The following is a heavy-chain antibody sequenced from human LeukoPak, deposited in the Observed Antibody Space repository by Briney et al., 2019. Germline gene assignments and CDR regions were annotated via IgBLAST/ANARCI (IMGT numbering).Heavy chain of an antibody. V-gene: IGHV3-23*01. CDR3: AKVGYSSGSY. D-gene: IGHD6-19*01. Sequence: PGGSLRLSCAASGFTFSGYAMTWVRQFPGRGLEWVSGISGSGGSTYYADSVKGRFTISRDNSKNTLYLQMNSLRAEDTAVYYCAKVGYSSGSYWGQGTLVTVSS. CDR2: ISGSGGST. J-gene: IGHJ4*02. CDR1: GFTFSGYA.